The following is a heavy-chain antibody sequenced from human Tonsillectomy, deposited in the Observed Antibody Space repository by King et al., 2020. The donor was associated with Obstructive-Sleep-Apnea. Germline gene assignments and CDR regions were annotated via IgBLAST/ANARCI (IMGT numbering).Heavy chain of an antibody. D-gene: IGHD6-13*01. CDR3: ARGPGSAFSSTWYFFDY. CDR1: GGAITRYY. CDR2: IYISGST. Sequence: QLQESGPGLVKPSETLSLTCTVSGGAITRYYWSWVRQPVGKGLEWIGRIYISGSTNYSPSLMSGVAMSVDTSKNQFSLKLCSVTAADTAVYYCARGPGSAFSSTWYFFDYWGQGTLVTVSS. J-gene: IGHJ4*02. V-gene: IGHV4-4*07.